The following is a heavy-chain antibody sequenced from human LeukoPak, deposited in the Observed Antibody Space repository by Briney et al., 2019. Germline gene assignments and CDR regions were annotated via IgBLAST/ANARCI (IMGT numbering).Heavy chain of an antibody. Sequence: GGSLRLSCAASGFTFSTYEVNWVRQAPGKGLEWVSYISSSGSTIYYADSVKGRFTISRDNAQNSLYLQMNSLRAEDTAVYYCARPGPYGSGSAYNWFDPWGQGTLVTVSS. CDR3: ARPGPYGSGSAYNWFDP. CDR2: ISSSGSTI. CDR1: GFTFSTYE. J-gene: IGHJ5*02. D-gene: IGHD3-10*01. V-gene: IGHV3-48*03.